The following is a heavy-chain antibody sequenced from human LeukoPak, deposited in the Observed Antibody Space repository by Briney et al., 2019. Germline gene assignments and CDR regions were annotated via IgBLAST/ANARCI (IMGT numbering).Heavy chain of an antibody. D-gene: IGHD1-26*01. J-gene: IGHJ4*02. CDR2: ISDSGSHI. V-gene: IGHV3-48*03. CDR1: GFLLSGYA. CDR3: GCGPQYCGSFAY. Sequence: PGGSLRLSCVTSGFLLSGYAIGWVRQAPGVGMEWVSYISDSGSHIKHGDSVEGRFSICRGNSQNSVYMQMDRVSAEDTALYFRGCGPQYCGSFAYWGEGTLVTV.